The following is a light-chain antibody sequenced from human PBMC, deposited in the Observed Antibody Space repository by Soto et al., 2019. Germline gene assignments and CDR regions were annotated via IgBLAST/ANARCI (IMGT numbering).Light chain of an antibody. CDR2: EVS. J-gene: IGLJ2*01. Sequence: QSALTQPPSASGSPGQSVTISCTGTSSDVGGYDSVSWFQQHPDKAPKLMIYEVSKRPSGVPDRFSGSKSGNTASLTVSGLQAEDEADYYCSSYAGCDSLVFGGGTKLTVL. CDR1: SSDVGGYDS. V-gene: IGLV2-8*01. CDR3: SSYAGCDSLV.